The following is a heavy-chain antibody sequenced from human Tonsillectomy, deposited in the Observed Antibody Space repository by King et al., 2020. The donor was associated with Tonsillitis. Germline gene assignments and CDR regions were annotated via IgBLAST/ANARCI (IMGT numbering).Heavy chain of an antibody. CDR3: ARGTVLLLWFGDV. V-gene: IGHV3-74*01. J-gene: IGHJ4*02. CDR1: GFTFSSYW. Sequence: VQLVESGGGLVQPGGSLRLSCAASGFTFSSYWMHWVRQAPGKGLVWVSRISTDGSTTSYADSVKGRFTISRDNAKNTLYLQMNSLRAEDTAVYYCARGTVLLLWFGDVWGQETLVAVSS. CDR2: ISTDGSTT. D-gene: IGHD3-10*01.